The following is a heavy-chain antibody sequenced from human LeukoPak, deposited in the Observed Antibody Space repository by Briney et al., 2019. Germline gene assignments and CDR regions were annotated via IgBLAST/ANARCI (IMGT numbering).Heavy chain of an antibody. Sequence: GGSLRLSCVASGFTLSDYWMSWVRQAPGKGLECVASIRYDGNEKYFMESVKGRFTTSRDHAKNSLYLQIDNLRAEDTARYFCARDRRRGVAGYGLDVWGQGTTVTVSS. CDR1: GFTLSDYW. D-gene: IGHD2-15*01. CDR2: IRYDGNEK. CDR3: ARDRRRGVAGYGLDV. J-gene: IGHJ6*02. V-gene: IGHV3-7*01.